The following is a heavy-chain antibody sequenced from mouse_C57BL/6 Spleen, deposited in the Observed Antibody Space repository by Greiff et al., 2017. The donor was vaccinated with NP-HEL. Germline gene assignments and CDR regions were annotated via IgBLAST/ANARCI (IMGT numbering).Heavy chain of an antibody. V-gene: IGHV2-2*01. CDR3: AGISSYVEFAY. CDR1: GFSLTSSG. J-gene: IGHJ3*01. CDR2: IWSGGST. Sequence: QVQLQQSGPGLVQPSQSLSITCTVSGFSLTSSGVHWVRQSPGKGLEWLGVIWSGGSTDYNAAFISRLSISKDNSKSQVFFKMNSLQADDTAIYYCAGISSYVEFAYWGQGTLVTVSA. D-gene: IGHD1-1*01.